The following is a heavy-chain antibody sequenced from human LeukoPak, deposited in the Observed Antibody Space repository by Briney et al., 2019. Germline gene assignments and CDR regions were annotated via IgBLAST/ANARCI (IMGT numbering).Heavy chain of an antibody. D-gene: IGHD1-7*01. V-gene: IGHV1-69*04. CDR2: IIPVLGVS. J-gene: IGHJ3*02. CDR3: ARGGRTHWNSPPGAFDI. CDR1: GGSFSSYV. Sequence: ASVKVSCKASGGSFSSYVITWVRQAPGQGLEWMGRIIPVLGVSNFAQKFQGRVTITADKSTNTAHMELSRLESGDTAVYYCARGGRTHWNSPPGAFDIWGQGTMVTVSS.